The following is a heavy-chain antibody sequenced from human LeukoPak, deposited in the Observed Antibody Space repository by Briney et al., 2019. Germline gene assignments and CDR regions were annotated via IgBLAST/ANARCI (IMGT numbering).Heavy chain of an antibody. D-gene: IGHD6-13*01. CDR2: IYHSGST. J-gene: IGHJ5*02. V-gene: IGHV4-38-2*01. Sequence: SETLSLTCAVSGYSISSGYYWGWIRPPPGKGLEWIGSIYHSGSTYYNPSLKSRVTISVDTSKNQFSLKLSSVTAADTAVYYCARSLAAADNWFDPWGQGTLVTVSS. CDR3: ARSLAAADNWFDP. CDR1: GYSISSGYY.